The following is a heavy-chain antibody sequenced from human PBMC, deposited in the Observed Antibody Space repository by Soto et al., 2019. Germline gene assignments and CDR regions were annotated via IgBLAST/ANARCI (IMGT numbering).Heavy chain of an antibody. CDR2: INAANGDT. CDR1: GYTFTSYG. Sequence: ASVKVSCKASGYTFTSYGIHWVRQAPGQRLEWMGWINAANGDTKYSPKFQGRVTITRDTSASTAYMELSSLRSEDTAVYYCVRTHVSATGIDWFDPWGQGTLVTVSS. CDR3: VRTHVSATGIDWFDP. D-gene: IGHD6-13*01. J-gene: IGHJ5*02. V-gene: IGHV1-3*01.